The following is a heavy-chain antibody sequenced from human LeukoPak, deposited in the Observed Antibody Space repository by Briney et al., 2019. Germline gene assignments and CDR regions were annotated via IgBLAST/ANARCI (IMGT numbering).Heavy chain of an antibody. D-gene: IGHD3-10*01. V-gene: IGHV5-51*01. CDR2: IYPGDSET. CDR1: GFSFTSYW. CDR3: ARSGYYSSGKYLPNWFDP. J-gene: IGHJ5*02. Sequence: GASLKISCKASGFSFTSYWIGWVRQMPGKGLEWMAIIYPGDSETTYSPSFHGQVTISADNSISTAYLQWNSLKASDTAIYYCARSGYYSSGKYLPNWFDPWGQGTLVTVSS.